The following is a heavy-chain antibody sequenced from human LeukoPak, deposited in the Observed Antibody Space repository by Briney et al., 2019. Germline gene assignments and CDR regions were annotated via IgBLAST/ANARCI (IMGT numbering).Heavy chain of an antibody. D-gene: IGHD3-10*01. CDR1: GYTFTGYY. CDR2: INPNSGGT. V-gene: IGHV1-2*02. Sequence: ASVKVSCKASGYTFTGYYMHWVRQAPGQGLEWMGWINPNSGGTNYAQKFQGRVTMTRDTSISTAYMELSRLRSDDTAVHYCACDGSGSYRDAFDIWGQGTMVTVSS. CDR3: ACDGSGSYRDAFDI. J-gene: IGHJ3*02.